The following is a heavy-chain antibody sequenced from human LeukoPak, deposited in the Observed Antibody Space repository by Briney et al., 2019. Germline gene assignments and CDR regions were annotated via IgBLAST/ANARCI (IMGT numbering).Heavy chain of an antibody. V-gene: IGHV3-7*01. CDR2: INQDESEK. J-gene: IGHJ4*02. D-gene: IGHD2/OR15-2a*01. CDR1: GFTFSTYW. Sequence: GGSLRLSCAASGFTFSTYWMSWVRQVPGRGLEWVASINQDESEKYYVDSVKGRFIISRDNAKNSLYLQMNSLRPEDTAVYYCADGTTPDYWGQGTLVTVSS. CDR3: ADGTTPDY.